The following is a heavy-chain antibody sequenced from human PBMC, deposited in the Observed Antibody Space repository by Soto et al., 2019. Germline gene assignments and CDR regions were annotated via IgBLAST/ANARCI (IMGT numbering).Heavy chain of an antibody. Sequence: LSLSRAHPGDSVSANCVSCNWVRQSPSRWLEWLGRTYYRSEWYDDYGESGKSRITINPDPSKNQYTLQLNAVAPDDTARYFCARTYCGGYLDYWGQGTLVTVSS. CDR1: GDSVSANCVS. V-gene: IGHV6-1*01. CDR3: ARTYCGGYLDY. CDR2: TYYRSEWYD. D-gene: IGHD3-10*01. J-gene: IGHJ4*02.